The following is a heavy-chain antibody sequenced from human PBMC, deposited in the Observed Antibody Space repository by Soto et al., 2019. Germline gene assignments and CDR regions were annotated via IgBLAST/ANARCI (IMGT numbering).Heavy chain of an antibody. Sequence: SETLSLTCTVSGDSVSSGSHYWSWIRQPPGKGLECIGYMYHTGSTNYIPSLKSRVTFSVDRSKNQFSLKLSSVTAADTAVYYCARGNVVAIDYWGQGTLVTVS. D-gene: IGHD2-21*01. CDR2: MYHTGST. J-gene: IGHJ4*02. CDR3: ARGNVVAIDY. V-gene: IGHV4-61*01. CDR1: GDSVSSGSHY.